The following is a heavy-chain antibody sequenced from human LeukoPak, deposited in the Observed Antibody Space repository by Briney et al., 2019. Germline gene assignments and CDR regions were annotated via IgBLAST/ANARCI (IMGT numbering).Heavy chain of an antibody. J-gene: IGHJ2*01. CDR2: MYYSGDT. V-gene: IGHV4-59*01. D-gene: IGHD5-24*01. Sequence: PSETLSLPCTVSGGSMRSYYWNWIRQPPGKGLEWIGYMYYSGDTNYNPSFKSRVSISVDTSKNQFSLKLSSVTAADAAVYYCARRMAGDYWYFYLWGRGTLVTVSS. CDR1: GGSMRSYY. CDR3: ARRMAGDYWYFYL.